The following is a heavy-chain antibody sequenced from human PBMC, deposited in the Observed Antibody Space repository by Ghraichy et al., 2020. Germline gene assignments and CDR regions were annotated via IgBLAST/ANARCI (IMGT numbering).Heavy chain of an antibody. CDR2: ISGSGGST. CDR1: GFTFSSYA. V-gene: IGHV3-23*01. D-gene: IGHD6-6*01. CDR3: ANGGAARHLSYYGMDV. Sequence: GGSLRLSCAASGFTFSSYAMSWVRQAPGKGLEWVSAISGSGGSTYYADSVKGRFTISRDNSKNTLYLQMNSLRAEDTAVYYCANGGAARHLSYYGMDVWGQGTTVTVSS. J-gene: IGHJ6*02.